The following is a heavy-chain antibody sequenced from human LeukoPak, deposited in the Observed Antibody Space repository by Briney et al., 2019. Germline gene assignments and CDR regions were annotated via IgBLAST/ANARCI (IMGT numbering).Heavy chain of an antibody. Sequence: GGSLRLSCAASGFTFSDYYMSWIRQAPGKGLEWVSYISSSSSYTNYADSVKGRFTISRDNAKNSLYLQMNSLGAEDTAVYYCARSYYYDSSGYYYPSLADYWGQGTLVTVSS. CDR3: ARSYYYDSSGYYYPSLADY. V-gene: IGHV3-11*06. CDR2: ISSSSSYT. D-gene: IGHD3-22*01. CDR1: GFTFSDYY. J-gene: IGHJ4*02.